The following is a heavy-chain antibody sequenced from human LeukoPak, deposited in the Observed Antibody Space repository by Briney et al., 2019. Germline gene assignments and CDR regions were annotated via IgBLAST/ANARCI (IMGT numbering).Heavy chain of an antibody. Sequence: SVKVSCEASGGTFSSYAISWVRQAPGQGLEWMGGIIPIFGTANYAQKFQGRVTITADESTSTAYMELSSLRSEDTAVYYCARAAGEVGATINWGQGTLVTVFS. J-gene: IGHJ4*02. V-gene: IGHV1-69*13. CDR3: ARAAGEVGATIN. CDR2: IIPIFGTA. D-gene: IGHD1-26*01. CDR1: GGTFSSYA.